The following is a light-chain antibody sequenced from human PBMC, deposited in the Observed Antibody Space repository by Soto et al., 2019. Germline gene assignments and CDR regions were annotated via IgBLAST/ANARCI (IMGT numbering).Light chain of an antibody. Sequence: DIQMTQSPSSLSASVGDRVTITCRASQGISNYLAWHQQKPGKVPKLLIYAASTLPSGVPSRFSGSGSGTDFPPTISRLPAEDAATYYCQNYNRAPWTFGQGTKVEIK. V-gene: IGKV1-27*01. CDR1: QGISNY. J-gene: IGKJ1*01. CDR2: AAS. CDR3: QNYNRAPWT.